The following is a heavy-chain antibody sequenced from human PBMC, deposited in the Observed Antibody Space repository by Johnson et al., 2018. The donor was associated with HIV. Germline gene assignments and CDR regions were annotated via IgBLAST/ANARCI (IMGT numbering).Heavy chain of an antibody. CDR3: TRGLVDYYDSSGYLDAFDI. V-gene: IGHV3-49*04. CDR1: GFTFSSYA. J-gene: IGHJ3*02. Sequence: VQLVESGGGVVQPGRSLRLSCAASGFTFSSYAMHWVRQAPGKGLEWVGRIKSKTDGGTTEYAASVKGRFTISRDDSKSIAYLQMNSLKTEDTAVYYCTRGLVDYYDSSGYLDAFDIWGQGTMVTVSS. CDR2: IKSKTDGGTT. D-gene: IGHD3-22*01.